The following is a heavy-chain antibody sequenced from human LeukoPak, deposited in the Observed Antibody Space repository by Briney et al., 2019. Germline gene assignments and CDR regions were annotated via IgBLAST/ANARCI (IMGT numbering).Heavy chain of an antibody. CDR3: ASIPTRQSRYSSGWYGY. CDR2: ISYDGSNK. V-gene: IGHV3-30*04. CDR1: GFTFGSYA. J-gene: IGHJ4*02. Sequence: GGSLRLSCAASGFTFGSYAMHWVRQAPGKGLEWVAVISYDGSNKYYADSVKGRFTISRDNSKNTLYLQMNSLRAEDTAVYYCASIPTRQSRYSSGWYGYWGQGTLVTVSS. D-gene: IGHD6-19*01.